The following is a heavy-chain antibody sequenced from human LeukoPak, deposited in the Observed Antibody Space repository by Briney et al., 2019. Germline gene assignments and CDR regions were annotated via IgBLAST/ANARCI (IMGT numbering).Heavy chain of an antibody. J-gene: IGHJ6*02. CDR1: GFTFSSYA. V-gene: IGHV3-21*01. Sequence: GGSLRLSCAASGFTFSSYAMNWVRQAPGKGLEWVSSISSSSSYIYYADSVKGRFTISRDNAKNSLYLQMNSLRAEDTAVYYCASLGGSGWSVGGYYYGMDVWGQGTTVTVSS. CDR2: ISSSSSYI. CDR3: ASLGGSGWSVGGYYYGMDV. D-gene: IGHD6-19*01.